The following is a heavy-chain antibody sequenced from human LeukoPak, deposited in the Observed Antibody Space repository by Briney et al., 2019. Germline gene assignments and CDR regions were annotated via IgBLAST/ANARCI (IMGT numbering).Heavy chain of an antibody. CDR2: ISNDGSNK. V-gene: IGHV3-30-3*01. CDR3: ARDFSIAVAGTDYYGMDV. J-gene: IGHJ6*02. Sequence: PGRSLRLSCAASGFTFSSYVMHWVRQAPGKGLEWVAVISNDGSNKYYADSVKGRFTISRDNSKNTLYLQMNSLRAEDTAVYYCARDFSIAVAGTDYYGMDVWGQGTTVTVSS. D-gene: IGHD6-19*01. CDR1: GFTFSSYV.